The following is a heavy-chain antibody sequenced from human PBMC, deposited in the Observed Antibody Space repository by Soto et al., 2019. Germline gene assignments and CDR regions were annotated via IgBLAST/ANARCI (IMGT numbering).Heavy chain of an antibody. CDR1: GYTFTSYY. V-gene: IGHV1-46*01. D-gene: IGHD5-18*01. CDR3: AREGKLSSDTDGEGPLDY. J-gene: IGHJ4*02. Sequence: ASVKVSCKASGYTFTSYYMHWVRQAPGQGLEWMGIINPSGGSTSYAQKFQGRVTMTRDTSTSTVYMELSSLRSEDTAVYYCAREGKLSSDTDGEGPLDYCGQGTLVTGSS. CDR2: INPSGGST.